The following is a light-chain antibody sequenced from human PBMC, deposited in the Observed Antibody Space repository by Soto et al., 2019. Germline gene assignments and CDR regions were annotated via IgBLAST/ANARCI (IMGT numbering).Light chain of an antibody. CDR3: SSYGGTNNLV. Sequence: QSVLTQTPSASGSPGQSVTISCTGTSRDVGGYDYVSWYQQHPGKAPKLMIYEVNKRPSGVPDRFSGSKSGNTASLTVSGLQAEDEADYYCSSYGGTNNLVFGGGTKLTVL. J-gene: IGLJ3*02. CDR2: EVN. V-gene: IGLV2-8*01. CDR1: SRDVGGYDY.